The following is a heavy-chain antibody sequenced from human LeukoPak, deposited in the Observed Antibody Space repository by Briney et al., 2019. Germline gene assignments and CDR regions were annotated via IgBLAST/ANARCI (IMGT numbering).Heavy chain of an antibody. V-gene: IGHV4-34*01. Sequence: GSLRLSCAASGFTFSNAWMSWVRQAPGKGLVWIGEINHIGGTNYNPALKSRVTISLDTSKNQFSLNLSSVTAADTAIYYCARVWGSSWRAFDYWGHGTLVTVSS. J-gene: IGHJ4*01. CDR1: GFTFSNAW. CDR2: INHIGGT. D-gene: IGHD6-13*01. CDR3: ARVWGSSWRAFDY.